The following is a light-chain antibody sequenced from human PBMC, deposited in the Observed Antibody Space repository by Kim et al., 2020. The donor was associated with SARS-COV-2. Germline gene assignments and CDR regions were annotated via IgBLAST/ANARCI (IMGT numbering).Light chain of an antibody. CDR3: QAWDSSTHVV. CDR1: KLGDKY. V-gene: IGLV3-1*01. Sequence: SYELTQPPSVSVSPGQPASITCPGDKLGDKYACWYQQKPGQSPVLVIYQDSKQPSRIPERFSGSNSGNTATLTISGTQAMDEADYYCQAWDSSTHVVFGGGTQLTVL. J-gene: IGLJ2*01. CDR2: QDS.